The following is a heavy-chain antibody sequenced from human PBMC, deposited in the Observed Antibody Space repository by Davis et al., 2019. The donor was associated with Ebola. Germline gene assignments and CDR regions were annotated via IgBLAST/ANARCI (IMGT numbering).Heavy chain of an antibody. J-gene: IGHJ4*02. CDR1: GGSISSGGYS. V-gene: IGHV4-30-2*01. D-gene: IGHD6-6*01. Sequence: SETLSLTCAVSGGSISSGGYSWGWIRQPPGKGLEWIGYIYHSGSTYYNPSLKSRVTISVDKSENHFSLKLSSVTAADTAVYYCAKDLRIAARPFGGTDYWGQGTLVTVSS. CDR3: AKDLRIAARPFGGTDY. CDR2: IYHSGST.